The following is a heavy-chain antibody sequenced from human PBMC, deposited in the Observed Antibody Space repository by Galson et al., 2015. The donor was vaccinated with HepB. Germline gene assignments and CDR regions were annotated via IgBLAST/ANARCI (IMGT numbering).Heavy chain of an antibody. J-gene: IGHJ4*02. CDR1: GFTFSSYG. CDR2: IWYDGSNK. D-gene: IGHD2-2*01. Sequence: SLRLSCAASGFTFSSYGMHWVRQAPGKGLEWVAVIWYDGSNKYYADSVKGRFTISRDNSKNTLYLQMNSLRAEDTAVYYCARDLPSWPFDYWGQGTLVTVSS. CDR3: ARDLPSWPFDY. V-gene: IGHV3-33*01.